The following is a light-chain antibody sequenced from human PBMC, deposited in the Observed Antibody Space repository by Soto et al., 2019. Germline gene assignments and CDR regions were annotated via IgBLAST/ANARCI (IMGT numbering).Light chain of an antibody. CDR1: QSVSSY. CDR2: DAS. CDR3: QQRSNCLT. V-gene: IGKV3-11*01. Sequence: EIVLTQSPATLSLSPGERATLSCRASQSVSSYLAWYQQKPGQAPRLLIYDASNRATGIPARFSGSGSGTYFTLTISSLEPEDFSVYYCQQRSNCLTFGGGTKVEIK. J-gene: IGKJ4*01.